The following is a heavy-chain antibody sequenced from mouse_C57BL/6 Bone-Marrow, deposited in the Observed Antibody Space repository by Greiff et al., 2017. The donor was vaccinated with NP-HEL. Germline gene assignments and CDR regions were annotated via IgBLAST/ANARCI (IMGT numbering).Heavy chain of an antibody. CDR3: ARSRLYDGYSSYWYFDV. D-gene: IGHD2-3*01. J-gene: IGHJ1*03. CDR2: IYPGSGNT. V-gene: IGHV1-76*01. CDR1: GYTFTDYY. Sequence: QVQLQQSGAELVRPGASVKLSCKASGYTFTDYYINWVKQRPGQGLEWIARIYPGSGNTYYNEKFKGKATLTAEKSSSTAYMQLSSLTSEDSAVYFCARSRLYDGYSSYWYFDVWGTGTTVTVSS.